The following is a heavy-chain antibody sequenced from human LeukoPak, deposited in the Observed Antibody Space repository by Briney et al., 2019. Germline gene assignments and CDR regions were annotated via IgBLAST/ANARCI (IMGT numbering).Heavy chain of an antibody. D-gene: IGHD1-14*01. Sequence: PGGSLTLSCAASGFTFSNYWMSWVRQAPGKGLEWVANIKEDGSEKNYVDSVKGRFTISRDNAKNSLYLQMNSLRAEESAVYYCGASEISWGQGTLVTVSS. J-gene: IGHJ5*02. V-gene: IGHV3-7*01. CDR2: IKEDGSEK. CDR1: GFTFSNYW. CDR3: GASEIS.